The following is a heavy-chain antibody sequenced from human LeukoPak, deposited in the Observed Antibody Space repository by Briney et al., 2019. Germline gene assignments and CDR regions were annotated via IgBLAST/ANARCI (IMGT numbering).Heavy chain of an antibody. V-gene: IGHV3-11*04. D-gene: IGHD6-13*01. J-gene: IGHJ3*02. CDR2: ISSSGSTI. CDR1: GFTFSNAW. CDR3: ARDPWIAAAGSFSAFDI. Sequence: GGSLRLSCAASGFTFSNAWMSWVRQAPGKGLEWVSYISSSGSTIYYADSVKGRFTISRDNAKNSLYLQMNSLRAEDTAVYYCARDPWIAAAGSFSAFDIWGQGTMVTVSS.